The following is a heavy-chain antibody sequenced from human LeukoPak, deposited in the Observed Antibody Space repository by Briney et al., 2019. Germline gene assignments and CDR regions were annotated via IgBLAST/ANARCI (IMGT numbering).Heavy chain of an antibody. CDR1: GGTFSSYA. V-gene: IGHV1-69*13. CDR2: IIPIFGTA. J-gene: IGHJ4*02. CDR3: AQTPGGVVY. D-gene: IGHD2-21*01. Sequence: GASVKVSCKASGGTFSSYAISWVRQPPGRGLEWMGGIIPIFGTANYAQKFQGRVTITADESTSTAYMELSSLRSEDTAVYYCAQTPGGVVYWGQGTLVTVSS.